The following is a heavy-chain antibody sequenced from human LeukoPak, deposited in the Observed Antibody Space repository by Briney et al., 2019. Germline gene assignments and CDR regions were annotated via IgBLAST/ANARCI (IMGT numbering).Heavy chain of an antibody. Sequence: GGSLRLSCAASGFTFSNYGMHWVRPALGKGLDRVALIWYDGSNKYYADSVKGRFTISRDNSKSTLYLQMNSLRAEDTAVYYCARGNYGYYYGMDVWGQGTTVTVSS. CDR2: IWYDGSNK. D-gene: IGHD4-11*01. CDR1: GFTFSNYG. V-gene: IGHV3-33*01. J-gene: IGHJ6*02. CDR3: ARGNYGYYYGMDV.